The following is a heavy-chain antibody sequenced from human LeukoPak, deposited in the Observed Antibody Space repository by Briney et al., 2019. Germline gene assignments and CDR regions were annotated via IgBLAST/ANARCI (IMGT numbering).Heavy chain of an antibody. CDR2: ISGSGGST. CDR3: AKEGTIVERHFDY. Sequence: GGSLRLSCAASGFTFSSYAMSWVRQAPGKGLEWVSAISGSGGSTYYADSVKGRYTISRDNSKNTLYLQMNSLRAEDTAVYYYAKEGTIVERHFDYWGQGTLVTVSS. J-gene: IGHJ4*02. CDR1: GFTFSSYA. V-gene: IGHV3-23*01. D-gene: IGHD1-1*01.